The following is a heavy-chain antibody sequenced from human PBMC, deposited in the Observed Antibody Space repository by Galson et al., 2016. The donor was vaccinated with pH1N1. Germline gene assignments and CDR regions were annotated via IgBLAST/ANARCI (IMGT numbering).Heavy chain of an antibody. CDR3: IREMS. CDR2: LKSDGTGA. J-gene: IGHJ5*02. CDR1: GFTFSAYW. Sequence: SLRLSCAASGFTFSAYWMHWLRQSPGKGLEWLAVLKSDGTGARYADSVKGRFTISRDNAKNTLYLQMNSLRVEDTSVYYCIREMSWGQGVLVTVSS. V-gene: IGHV3-74*01.